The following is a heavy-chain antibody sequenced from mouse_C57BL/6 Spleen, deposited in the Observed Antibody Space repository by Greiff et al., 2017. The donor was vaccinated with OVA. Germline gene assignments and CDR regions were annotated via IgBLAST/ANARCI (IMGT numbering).Heavy chain of an antibody. CDR2: INPGSGGT. J-gene: IGHJ4*01. CDR1: GYAFTNYL. CDR3: ARVTGSYAMDY. Sequence: VQLVESGAELVRPGTSVKVSCKASGYAFTNYLIEWVKQRPGQGLEWIGVINPGSGGTNYNEKFKGKATLTADKSSSTAYMQLSSLTSEDSAVYFCARVTGSYAMDYWGQGTSVTVSS. D-gene: IGHD2-13*01. V-gene: IGHV1-54*01.